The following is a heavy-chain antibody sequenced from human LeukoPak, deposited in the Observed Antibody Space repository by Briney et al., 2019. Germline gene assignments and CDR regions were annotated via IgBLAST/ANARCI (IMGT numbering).Heavy chain of an antibody. CDR1: GYTFTSYY. CDR2: INPSGGST. CDR3: ARDRGRGAWIQLWLPLDY. Sequence: ASVKVSCKASGYTFTSYYMHWVRQAPGQGLEWMGIINPSGGSTSYAQKFQGRVTMTRDTSTSTVYMELSSLRSEDTAVYYCARDRGRGAWIQLWLPLDYWGQGTLVTVSS. J-gene: IGHJ4*02. V-gene: IGHV1-46*01. D-gene: IGHD5-18*01.